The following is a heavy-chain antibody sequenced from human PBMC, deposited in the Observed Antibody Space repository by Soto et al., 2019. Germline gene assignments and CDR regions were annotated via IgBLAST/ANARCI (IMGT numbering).Heavy chain of an antibody. J-gene: IGHJ4*02. D-gene: IGHD6-19*01. CDR1: GFTFSSYS. V-gene: IGHV3-48*01. CDR3: ARTVSSGWYDY. CDR2: ISSSSSTI. Sequence: CAASGFTFSSYSMNWVRQAPGKGLEWVSYISSSSSTIYYADSVKGRFTISRDNAKNSLYLQMNSLRAEDTAVYYCARTVSSGWYDYWGQGTLVTVSS.